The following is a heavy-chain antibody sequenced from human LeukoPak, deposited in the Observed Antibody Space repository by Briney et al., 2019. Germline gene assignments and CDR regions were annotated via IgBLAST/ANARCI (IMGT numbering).Heavy chain of an antibody. Sequence: PGGSLRLSCAASGFTFSSYSMNWVRQAPGKGLEWVSYISSSSSTIYYADSVKGRFTISRDNAKNSLYLQMNSLRAEDTAVYYCARVLYYYDSSGYHPGYWGQGTLVTVSS. V-gene: IGHV3-48*01. D-gene: IGHD3-22*01. CDR3: ARVLYYYDSSGYHPGY. CDR2: ISSSSSTI. J-gene: IGHJ4*02. CDR1: GFTFSSYS.